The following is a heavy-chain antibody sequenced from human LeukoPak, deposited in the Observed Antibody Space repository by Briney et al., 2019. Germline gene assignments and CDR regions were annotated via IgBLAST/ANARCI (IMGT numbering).Heavy chain of an antibody. CDR3: ARASHSPNWFDP. CDR2: IKHDGSEK. V-gene: IGHV3-7*01. D-gene: IGHD2-2*01. CDR1: GFTFSTSW. J-gene: IGHJ5*02. Sequence: GGSLRLSCAASGFTFSTSWMSWVRQAPGKGLEWVANIKHDGSEKYYVDSVKGRFTISRDNARNSLYLQMNSLRAEDTAVYYCARASHSPNWFDPWGQGTLVTVSS.